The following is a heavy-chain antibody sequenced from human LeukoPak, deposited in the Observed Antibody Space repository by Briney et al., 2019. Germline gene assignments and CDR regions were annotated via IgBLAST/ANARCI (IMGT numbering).Heavy chain of an antibody. CDR2: IKQDGSEK. J-gene: IGHJ4*02. CDR3: ARALADNRGYYLGFDY. CDR1: GFTFSSYW. V-gene: IGHV3-7*01. Sequence: GGSLRLSCAASGFTFSSYWMSWVRQAPGKGLEWVANIKQDGSEKYYVDSVKGRFTISRDNAKNSLYLQLNSLRPDDTAVYYCARALADNRGYYLGFDYWGRGTLVTVSS. D-gene: IGHD3-22*01.